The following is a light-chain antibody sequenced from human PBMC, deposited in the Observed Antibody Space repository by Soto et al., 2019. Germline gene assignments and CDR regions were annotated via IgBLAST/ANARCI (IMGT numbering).Light chain of an antibody. CDR3: QQYMSYS. CDR1: QGIRDD. CDR2: AVS. J-gene: IGKJ1*01. V-gene: IGKV1-17*01. Sequence: DIQMTQSPSSLSASVGDRVTIICRASQGIRDDLGWYQQKPGKAPTRLIYAVSSLQNGVPSRFSGTGSGTDFTLTISSLQPEDVATYYCQQYMSYSFGQGTKVDIK.